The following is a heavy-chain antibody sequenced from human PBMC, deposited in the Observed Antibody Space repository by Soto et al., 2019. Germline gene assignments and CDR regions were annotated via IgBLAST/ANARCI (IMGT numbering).Heavy chain of an antibody. J-gene: IGHJ3*02. CDR1: GGSISSYY. V-gene: IGHV4-59*01. CDR3: ASRYCSGGSCIPDAFDI. Sequence: QVQLQESGPGLVKPSETLSLTCTVSGGSISSYYWSWIRQPPGKGLEWIGYIYYSGSTHYNPSLKSRVTISVDTSKNQFSRKLSSVTAADTAVYYCASRYCSGGSCIPDAFDIWGQGTMVTVSS. CDR2: IYYSGST. D-gene: IGHD2-15*01.